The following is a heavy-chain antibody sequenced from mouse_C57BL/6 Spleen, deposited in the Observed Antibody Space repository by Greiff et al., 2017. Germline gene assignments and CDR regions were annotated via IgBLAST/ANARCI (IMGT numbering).Heavy chain of an antibody. D-gene: IGHD1-1*01. Sequence: QVQLQQSGAELVRPGSSVKLSCKASGYTFTSYWMDWVKQRPGQGLEWIGNIYPSDSETHYNQKFKDKATLTVDKSSSTAYMQLSSLTSEDSAVYYCARTGIFATVVGYFDYWGQGTTLTVSS. CDR3: ARTGIFATVVGYFDY. CDR1: GYTFTSYW. V-gene: IGHV1-61*01. CDR2: IYPSDSET. J-gene: IGHJ2*01.